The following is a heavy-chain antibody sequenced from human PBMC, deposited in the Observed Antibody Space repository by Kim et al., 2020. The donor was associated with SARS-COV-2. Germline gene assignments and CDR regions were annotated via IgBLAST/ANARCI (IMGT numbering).Heavy chain of an antibody. CDR2: ISSSSSYI. V-gene: IGHV3-21*01. CDR3: ARDQVDYGSGSSIPFDY. D-gene: IGHD3-10*01. J-gene: IGHJ4*02. CDR1: GFTFSSYS. Sequence: GGSLRLSCAASGFTFSSYSMNWVRQAPGKGLEWVSSISSSSSYIYYADSVKGRFTISRDNAKNSLYLQMNSLRAEDTAVYCCARDQVDYGSGSSIPFDYWGQGTLVTVSS.